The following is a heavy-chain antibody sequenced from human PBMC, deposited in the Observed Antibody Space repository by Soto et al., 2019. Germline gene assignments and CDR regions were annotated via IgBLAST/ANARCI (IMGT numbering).Heavy chain of an antibody. CDR1: GGTFSNYA. Sequence: QVQLVQSGAEVKKPGSSVKVSCKASGGTFSNYAITWVRQAPGQGLEWLGRIIPIFGSANYAQKFQGRVTITADESTTTAYMELRSLRSDDRAVYYCAKDGGKDGYFGNWCDPWGQGTLVTVSS. V-gene: IGHV1-69*15. CDR3: AKDGGKDGYFGNWCDP. CDR2: IIPIFGSA. J-gene: IGHJ5*02. D-gene: IGHD5-12*01.